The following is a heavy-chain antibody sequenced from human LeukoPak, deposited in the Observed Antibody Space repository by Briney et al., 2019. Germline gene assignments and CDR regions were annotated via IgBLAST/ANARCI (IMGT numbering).Heavy chain of an antibody. V-gene: IGHV4-59*12. CDR1: GVSISSYY. CDR2: IYYSGST. J-gene: IGHJ4*02. D-gene: IGHD2-15*01. Sequence: PSETLSLTCTVSGVSISSYYWSWIRQPPGKGLEWIGYIYYSGSTYYNPSLKSRVTISVDTSKNQFSLKLSSVTAADTAVYYCARVGRSGGSCWPDYWGQGTLVTVSS. CDR3: ARVGRSGGSCWPDY.